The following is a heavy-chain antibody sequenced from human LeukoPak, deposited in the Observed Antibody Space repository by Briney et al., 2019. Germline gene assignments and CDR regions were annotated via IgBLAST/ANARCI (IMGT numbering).Heavy chain of an antibody. J-gene: IGHJ2*01. Sequence: GGSLRLSCGGSGFIFDDYAMHWVRQAPGKGLEWASGVNWNSGAIDYAESVKGRFTISRDNAKNSLYLQMNSLRTEDTALYFCARDRAYSYRYTYFDLWGRGTLVTVSS. CDR2: VNWNSGAI. CDR1: GFIFDDYA. D-gene: IGHD3-16*02. V-gene: IGHV3-9*01. CDR3: ARDRAYSYRYTYFDL.